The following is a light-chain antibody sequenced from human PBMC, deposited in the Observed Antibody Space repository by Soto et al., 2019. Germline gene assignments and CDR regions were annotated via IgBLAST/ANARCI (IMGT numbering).Light chain of an antibody. V-gene: IGKV3-20*01. CDR3: RQYGSSSRT. J-gene: IGKJ1*01. CDR1: KSFSRSY. Sequence: EIVLTQSPDTLSLSPGERATLSCRASKSFSRSYLAWYQQKPGQAPRLLIYGASSRATGIPDRFSGSGSGTDFTLTISRLEPEDFAVYYCRQYGSSSRTFGQGTKVEIE. CDR2: GAS.